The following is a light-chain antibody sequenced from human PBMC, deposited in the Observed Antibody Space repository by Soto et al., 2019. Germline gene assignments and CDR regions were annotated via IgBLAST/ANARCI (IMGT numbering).Light chain of an antibody. J-gene: IGLJ2*01. CDR2: SND. CDR3: AAWDDSPARRVV. Sequence: QSALTQPPSASGTPGQRVTISCSGSSSNIGSNTVNWYQQLPGTAPKLLIYSNDQRPPGVPDRFSGSKSGTSASLAISGLQSEDEADYYCAAWDDSPARRVVFGGGTKVTVL. V-gene: IGLV1-44*01. CDR1: SSNIGSNT.